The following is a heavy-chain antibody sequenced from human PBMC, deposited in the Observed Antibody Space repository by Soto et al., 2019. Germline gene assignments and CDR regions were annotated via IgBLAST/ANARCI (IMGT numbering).Heavy chain of an antibody. D-gene: IGHD3-22*01. V-gene: IGHV3-66*01. J-gene: IGHJ6*02. CDR2: IYSGGIT. CDR3: SGYYDSSGYYSYYHYGMDV. Sequence: GSLRLSCAASGFTVSSNYMSWVRQAPGKGLEWVSVIYSGGITYYADSVKGRLTISRDNSKNTLNLQMNRLRAEDTAVYFCSGYYDSSGYYSYYHYGMDVWGQGTTVTVSS. CDR1: GFTVSSNY.